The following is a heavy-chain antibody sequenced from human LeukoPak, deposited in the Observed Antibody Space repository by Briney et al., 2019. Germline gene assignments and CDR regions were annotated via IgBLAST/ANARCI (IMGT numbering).Heavy chain of an antibody. CDR2: ISAYNGNT. D-gene: IGHD3-22*01. V-gene: IGHV1-18*01. CDR1: GYTFTSYD. CDR3: ARDRAEYYYDSSGYYY. Sequence: GASVKVSCKASGYTFTSYDISWVRQAPGQGLEWMGWISAYNGNTNYAQKLQGRVTMTTDTSTSTAYMELRSLRSDDTAVYYCARDRAEYYYDSSGYYYWGQGTLVTVSS. J-gene: IGHJ4*02.